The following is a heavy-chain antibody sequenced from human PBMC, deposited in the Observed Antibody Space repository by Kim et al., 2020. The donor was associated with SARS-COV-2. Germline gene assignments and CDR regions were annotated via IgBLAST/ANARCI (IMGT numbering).Heavy chain of an antibody. J-gene: IGHJ4*02. CDR1: GGSISSSSYY. CDR3: ARQRKALYTRGGFLGYFDY. CDR2: IYYSGST. D-gene: IGHD2-2*02. Sequence: SETLSLTCTVSGGSISSSSYYWGWIRQPPGKGLEWIGSIYYSGSTYYNPSLKSRVTISVDTSKNQFSLKLSSVTAADTAVYYCARQRKALYTRGGFLGYFDYWGQGTLVTVSS. V-gene: IGHV4-39*01.